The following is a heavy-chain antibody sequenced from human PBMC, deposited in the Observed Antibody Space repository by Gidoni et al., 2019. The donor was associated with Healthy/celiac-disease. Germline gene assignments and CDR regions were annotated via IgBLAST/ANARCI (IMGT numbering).Heavy chain of an antibody. Sequence: QVQLVQSGAEVKKPGASVKVSCKASGYTFTGYYMHWVRQAPGQGLEWMGWINPNSGCTNYAQKFQGRVTMTRDTSISTAYMELSRLRSDDTAVYYCARDLVTYYDFWSGSNWFDPWGQGTLVTVSS. J-gene: IGHJ5*02. CDR2: INPNSGCT. CDR3: ARDLVTYYDFWSGSNWFDP. CDR1: GYTFTGYY. V-gene: IGHV1-2*02. D-gene: IGHD3-3*01.